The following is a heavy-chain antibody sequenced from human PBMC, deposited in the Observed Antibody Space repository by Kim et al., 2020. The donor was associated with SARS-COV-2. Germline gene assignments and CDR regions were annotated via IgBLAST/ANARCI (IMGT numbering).Heavy chain of an antibody. Sequence: SETLSLTCNVSGVSISGDYWSWIRQTPEKGLQWIASISYAGTMSYNPSLKSRVTISVDTSKNQVSLKLSSVTAADTAMYYCARHLSGSGAFYNVGYWGRGSLVTVSS. D-gene: IGHD3-10*01. CDR2: ISYAGTM. CDR3: ARHLSGSGAFYNVGY. CDR1: GVSISGDY. V-gene: IGHV4-59*08. J-gene: IGHJ4*02.